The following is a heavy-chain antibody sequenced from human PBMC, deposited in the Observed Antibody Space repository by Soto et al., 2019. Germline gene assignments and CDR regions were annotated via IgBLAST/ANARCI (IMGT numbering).Heavy chain of an antibody. V-gene: IGHV5-51*01. CDR3: AAYDYDFWSGYHPSRICNYYGMDV. J-gene: IGHJ6*02. Sequence: PGESLKISCKGSGYSFSSYWICWVRQMPGKGLEWMETIYPRDSDTRYSPSCQGQGTISADKAISTAYLQWSSLKASDTSMYYGAAYDYDFWSGYHPSRICNYYGMDVWGQGTTVTVSS. D-gene: IGHD3-3*01. CDR1: GYSFSSYW. CDR2: IYPRDSDT.